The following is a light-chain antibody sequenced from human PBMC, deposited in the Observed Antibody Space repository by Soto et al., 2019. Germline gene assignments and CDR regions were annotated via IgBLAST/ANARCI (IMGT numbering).Light chain of an antibody. V-gene: IGKV3-11*01. CDR1: QSVSSY. CDR2: DAS. CDR3: QQRSNWPPVT. Sequence: EIVLTQSPGTLSLSPGERATLSCRASQSVSSYLAWYQQKPGQAPRLLIYDASTRATGIPARFSGSGSGTDFTLTISSLEPEDFAVYYCQQRSNWPPVTFGGGTKVDIK. J-gene: IGKJ4*01.